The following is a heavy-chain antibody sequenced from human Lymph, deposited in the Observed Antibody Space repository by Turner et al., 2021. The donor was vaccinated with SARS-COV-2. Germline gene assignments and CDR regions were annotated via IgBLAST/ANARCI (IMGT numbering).Heavy chain of an antibody. CDR2: INPNSGGT. CDR3: ARDVERYNDFWSGYSGGYGLDV. D-gene: IGHD3-3*01. Sequence: QVQLVQSGAEVKKPGASVKVSCKASGYIFTVYYMHWVRQAPGQGLEWMGWINPNSGGTNYAQKFQGRVTMTRDTSISTAYMELSRLRSDDTAVYYCARDVERYNDFWSGYSGGYGLDVWGQGTTVTVSS. J-gene: IGHJ6*02. V-gene: IGHV1-2*02. CDR1: GYIFTVYY.